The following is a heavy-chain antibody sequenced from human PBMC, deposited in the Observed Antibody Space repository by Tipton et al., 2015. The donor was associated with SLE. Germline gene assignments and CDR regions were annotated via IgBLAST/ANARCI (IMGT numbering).Heavy chain of an antibody. V-gene: IGHV4-34*11. J-gene: IGHJ4*02. CDR3: ARNKATPDY. CDR1: GGSFRGYY. D-gene: IGHD4-23*01. Sequence: TLSLTCAVYGGSFRGYYWSWIRQPAGKALEWIGYVSYSGTTNYNPSFRSRVTVSVDTSKNQFSLKLTSVTDADTAIYYCARNKATPDYWGQGTLVTVSS. CDR2: VSYSGTT.